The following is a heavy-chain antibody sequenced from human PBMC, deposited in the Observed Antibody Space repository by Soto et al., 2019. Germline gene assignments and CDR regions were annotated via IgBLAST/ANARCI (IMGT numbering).Heavy chain of an antibody. CDR2: INAGNGNT. J-gene: IGHJ4*02. D-gene: IGHD6-13*01. Sequence: GASVKVSCKASGYTFTSYATHWVRQAPGQRLEWMGWINAGNGNTKYSQKFQGRVTITRDTSANTAYMELSSLRSEDTAVYYCARRRIAAAGTFDYWGQGTLVTVSS. CDR3: ARRRIAAAGTFDY. V-gene: IGHV1-3*01. CDR1: GYTFTSYA.